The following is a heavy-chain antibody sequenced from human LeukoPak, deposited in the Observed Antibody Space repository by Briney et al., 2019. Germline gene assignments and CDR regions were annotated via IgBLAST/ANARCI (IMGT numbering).Heavy chain of an antibody. CDR1: GFTFGDYA. Sequence: GGSLRLSCTASGFTFGDYAMSWFCQAPGKGLEWVGFIRSKAYGGTTEYAASVKGRFTISRDDSKSIAYLQMNSLKTEDTAVYYCTRATYSSSWSNQGFDYWGQGTLVTVSS. V-gene: IGHV3-49*03. CDR3: TRATYSSSWSNQGFDY. J-gene: IGHJ4*02. CDR2: IRSKAYGGTT. D-gene: IGHD6-13*01.